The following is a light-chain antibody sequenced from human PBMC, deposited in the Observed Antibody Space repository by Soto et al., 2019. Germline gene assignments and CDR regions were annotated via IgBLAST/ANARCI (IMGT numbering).Light chain of an antibody. CDR1: QGISNY. V-gene: IGKV1-27*01. CDR3: QKYNSAPWT. J-gene: IGKJ1*01. CDR2: AAS. Sequence: DIQMTQSPSSLSASVGDRVTITCRASQGISNYLAWYQQRPGKVPKLLIYAASTLQSGVPSRFSGGGSGTDFTLTISSLQPEDVSTYYCQKYNSAPWTFGQGTKVEIK.